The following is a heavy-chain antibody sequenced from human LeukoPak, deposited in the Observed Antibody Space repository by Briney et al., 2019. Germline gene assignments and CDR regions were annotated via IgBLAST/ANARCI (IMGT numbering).Heavy chain of an antibody. CDR1: GFTFSSYG. CDR3: AKAPVTSCRGAYCYPFDS. CDR2: TSSSDAGT. J-gene: IGHJ4*02. D-gene: IGHD2-21*01. V-gene: IGHV3-23*01. Sequence: GGTLRLSCAASGFTFSSYGMSWVRQAPGKGLEWVAATSSSDAGTFHADSVRGRFTISRDNSKNTLYLQMNSLRAEDAAVYFCAKAPVTSCRGAYCYPFDSWGQGTLVTVSS.